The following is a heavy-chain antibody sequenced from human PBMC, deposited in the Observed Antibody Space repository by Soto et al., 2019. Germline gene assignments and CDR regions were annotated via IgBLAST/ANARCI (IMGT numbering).Heavy chain of an antibody. D-gene: IGHD2-2*01. CDR1: GGSFSGYY. CDR2: INHSGST. V-gene: IGHV4-34*01. CDR3: ARKKGRYCSSTSCYGGSYYYYMDV. Sequence: SETLSLTCAVYGGSFSGYYWSWIRQPPGKGLEWIGEINHSGSTNYNPSLKSRVTISVDTSKNQFSLKLSSVTAADTAVYYCARKKGRYCSSTSCYGGSYYYYMDVWGKGTTVTVSS. J-gene: IGHJ6*03.